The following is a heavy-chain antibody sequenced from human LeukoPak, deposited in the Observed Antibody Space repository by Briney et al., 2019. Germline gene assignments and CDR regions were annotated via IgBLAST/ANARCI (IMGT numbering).Heavy chain of an antibody. J-gene: IGHJ5*02. CDR2: IYYSGST. V-gene: IGHV4-39*01. CDR1: GGSISSSSYY. Sequence: PSETLSLTCTVSGGSISSSSYYWGWIRQPPGRGLEWIGSIYYSGSTYYNPSLKSRVTISVDTSKNQFSLKLSSVTAADTAVYYCARLSLILGWFDPWGQGTLVTVPS. CDR3: ARLSLILGWFDP.